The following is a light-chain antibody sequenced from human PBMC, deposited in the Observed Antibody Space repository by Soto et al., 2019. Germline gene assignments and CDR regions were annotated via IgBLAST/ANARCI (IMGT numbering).Light chain of an antibody. CDR2: GAS. J-gene: IGKJ2*01. CDR1: QSINSE. CDR3: QQGHNWPLT. V-gene: IGKV3-15*01. Sequence: EIVMTQSPATLSLSPGERAALSCRASQSINSELAWYQPKPGQPPRLLIYGASTRATGVPARFTGSESGSEFTLTISGLQSEDFAVYYCQQGHNWPLTFGQGTRLEI.